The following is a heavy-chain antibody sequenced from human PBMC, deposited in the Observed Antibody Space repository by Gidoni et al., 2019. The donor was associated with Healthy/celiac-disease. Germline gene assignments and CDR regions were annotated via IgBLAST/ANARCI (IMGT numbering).Heavy chain of an antibody. CDR2: ISYDGSNK. Sequence: QVPLVESGGGVVQPGRSLRLSCAASGFTFSSYAMHWVRQAPGKGLEWVAVISYDGSNKYYADSVKGRFTISRDNSKNTLYLQMNSLRAEDTAVYYCARDFRAPDDAFDIWGQGTMVTVSS. J-gene: IGHJ3*02. CDR1: GFTFSSYA. V-gene: IGHV3-30-3*01. CDR3: ARDFRAPDDAFDI.